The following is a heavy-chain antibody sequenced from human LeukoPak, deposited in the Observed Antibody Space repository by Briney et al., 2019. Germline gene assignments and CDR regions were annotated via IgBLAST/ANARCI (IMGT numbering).Heavy chain of an antibody. D-gene: IGHD6-19*01. V-gene: IGHV3-23*01. CDR1: GFTFSSYA. J-gene: IGHJ6*02. CDR3: SRLSVAEVAYGMDV. Sequence: GGSLRLSCAASGFTFSSYAMSWVRQAPGKGLEWVSAISGSGGSTYYADSVKGRFTISRDNSKNTLYLQMNSLRAEDTAVYYCSRLSVAEVAYGMDVWGQGTTVPVS. CDR2: ISGSGGST.